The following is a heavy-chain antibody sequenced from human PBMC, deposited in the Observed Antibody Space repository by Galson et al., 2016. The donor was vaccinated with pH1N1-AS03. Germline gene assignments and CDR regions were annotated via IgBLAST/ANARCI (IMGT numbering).Heavy chain of an antibody. CDR2: IWYEGSVK. J-gene: IGHJ4*02. CDR3: AKDPGCYASKAPIDK. D-gene: IGHD2-2*01. CDR1: GFIFKDFG. Sequence: SLRLSCATSGFIFKDFGMHWVRETSGKRLEWVAGIWYEGSVKEYADSVKGRFTISRDNSRSTLFLQMEGLRAEDTGVYYCAKDPGCYASKAPIDKWGQGTLVTVSS. V-gene: IGHV3-33*03.